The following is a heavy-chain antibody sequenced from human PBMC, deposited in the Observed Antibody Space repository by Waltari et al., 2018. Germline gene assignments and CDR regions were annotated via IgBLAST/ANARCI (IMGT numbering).Heavy chain of an antibody. V-gene: IGHV3-7*01. CDR2: RKKDGSEK. CDR3: ARDGFQQWLVHNWFDP. D-gene: IGHD6-19*01. Sequence: EVQLVESGGGMVQPGGSLRLSGAASGFTFSSYWRSWVRQAPGQGRGGVGNRKKDGSEKYSVDSVKGRFTSSRDNAKNSLYLQMKSLRAEDTAVYYCARDGFQQWLVHNWFDPWGQGTLVTVSS. CDR1: GFTFSSYW. J-gene: IGHJ5*02.